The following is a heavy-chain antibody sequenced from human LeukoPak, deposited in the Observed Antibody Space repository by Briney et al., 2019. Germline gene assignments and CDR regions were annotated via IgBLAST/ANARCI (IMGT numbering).Heavy chain of an antibody. CDR3: AKEISRYCSGGTCSDY. D-gene: IGHD2-15*01. CDR2: IRYDGSNK. Sequence: PGGSLRLSCAASGFTFSSYGMHWVRQAPGKGLEWVAFIRYDGSNKYYADSVKGRFTISRDNAKNSLYLQMNSLRTEDTALYYCAKEISRYCSGGTCSDYWGQGTLVTVSS. J-gene: IGHJ4*02. CDR1: GFTFSSYG. V-gene: IGHV3-30*02.